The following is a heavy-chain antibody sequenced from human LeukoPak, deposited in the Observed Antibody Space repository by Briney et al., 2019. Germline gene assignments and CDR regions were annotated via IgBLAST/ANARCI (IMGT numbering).Heavy chain of an antibody. D-gene: IGHD1-26*01. V-gene: IGHV3-23*01. Sequence: VGSLRLSSAAPGFTFTSCAMTWVRQAPGKGLEWVSSISGSGATTYYADSVKGRFTISRDNSNNTVYLQMNSLRAEDTAVYYCAKDQSRVGASDPFDYWGQGMQVGVSS. CDR2: ISGSGATT. J-gene: IGHJ4*02. CDR3: AKDQSRVGASDPFDY. CDR1: GFTFTSCA.